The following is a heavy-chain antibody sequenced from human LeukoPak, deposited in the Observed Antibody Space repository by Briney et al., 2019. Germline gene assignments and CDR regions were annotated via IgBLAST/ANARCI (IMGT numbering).Heavy chain of an antibody. Sequence: ASVKVSCKASGGTFSSYSISWVRQAPGQGLEWMGRINPNSGGTNYAQKFQGRVTMTRDTSISTAYMELSRLRSDDTAVYYCARDEGEGTSYYDFWSGYHDGWFDPWGQGTLVTVSS. D-gene: IGHD3-3*01. CDR1: GGTFSSYS. V-gene: IGHV1-2*06. CDR2: INPNSGGT. CDR3: ARDEGEGTSYYDFWSGYHDGWFDP. J-gene: IGHJ5*02.